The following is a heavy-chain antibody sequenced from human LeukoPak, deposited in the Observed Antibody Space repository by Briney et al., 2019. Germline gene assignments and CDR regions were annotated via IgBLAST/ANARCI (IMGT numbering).Heavy chain of an antibody. CDR1: GFTFSRYW. Sequence: PGGSLRLSCAASGFTFSRYWIHWVRQAPGKGLVWVSRINSDGSSTSYADSVKGRFTISRDNAKNTLYLQMNSLRAEDTAVYYCARDGYCSSTSCYYFDYWGQGTLVTVSS. D-gene: IGHD2-2*01. CDR2: INSDGSST. V-gene: IGHV3-74*01. J-gene: IGHJ4*02. CDR3: ARDGYCSSTSCYYFDY.